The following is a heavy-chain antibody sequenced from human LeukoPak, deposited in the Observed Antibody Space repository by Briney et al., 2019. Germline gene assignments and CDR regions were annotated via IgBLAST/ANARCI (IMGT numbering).Heavy chain of an antibody. CDR2: IVVGSGNT. CDR3: ASLSGDCYSLLAAVRGGDLPCTEKQYYFDY. CDR1: GFTFTSSA. V-gene: IGHV1-58*01. J-gene: IGHJ4*02. Sequence: ASVKVSCKASGFTFTSSAVQWVRQARGQRLEWIGWIVVGSGNTNYAQEFRERVTITRDRSTSTAYMELSSLRSEDTAVYYCASLSGDCYSLLAAVRGGDLPCTEKQYYFDYWGQGTLVTVSS. D-gene: IGHD2-21*02.